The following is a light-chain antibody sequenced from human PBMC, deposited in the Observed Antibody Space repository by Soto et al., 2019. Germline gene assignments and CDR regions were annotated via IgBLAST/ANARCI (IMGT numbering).Light chain of an antibody. V-gene: IGLV2-14*01. Sequence: QSALTQPASVSGSPGQSITISCTGTSSDVGGYNYVSWYQQHPGKAPKLMIYDVSNRPSGVSNRFSGSKSGNTASLTISGLQAEDEADYYFSSYTSSSTLGAEVFGGGTKLTVL. CDR2: DVS. CDR3: SSYTSSSTLGAEV. CDR1: SSDVGGYNY. J-gene: IGLJ2*01.